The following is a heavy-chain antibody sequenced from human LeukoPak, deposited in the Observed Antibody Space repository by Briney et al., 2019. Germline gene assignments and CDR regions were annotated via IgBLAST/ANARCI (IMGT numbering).Heavy chain of an antibody. CDR1: GGSISSSSYY. J-gene: IGHJ4*02. CDR3: AKADNSSNYAFDY. V-gene: IGHV4-39*01. CDR2: TCYRGST. Sequence: SETLSLTCTVSGGSISSSSYYWGWIRQPPGKGLEWIVSTCYRGSTYYSPSLKSRVTMSADPSMNRFSLNVTSVTAADTAVYYCAKADNSSNYAFDYWGQGTLVTVSS. D-gene: IGHD2/OR15-2a*01.